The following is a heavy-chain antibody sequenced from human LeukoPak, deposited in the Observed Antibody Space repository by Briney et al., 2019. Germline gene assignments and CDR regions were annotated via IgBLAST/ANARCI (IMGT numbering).Heavy chain of an antibody. V-gene: IGHV4-59*08. D-gene: IGHD1-26*01. CDR3: ARTSIVGATTGYYYGMDV. J-gene: IGHJ6*02. CDR2: IYYSGST. CDR1: GGSISCYY. Sequence: PSETLSLTCTVSGGSISCYYWSWIRQPPGKGLEWIGYIYYSGSTNYNPSLKSRVTISVDTSKNQFSLKLSSVTAADTAVYYCARTSIVGATTGYYYGMDVWGQGTTVTVSS.